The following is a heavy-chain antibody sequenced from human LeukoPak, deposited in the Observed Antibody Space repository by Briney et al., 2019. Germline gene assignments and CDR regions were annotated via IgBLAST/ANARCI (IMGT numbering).Heavy chain of an antibody. D-gene: IGHD3-3*01. V-gene: IGHV4-59*08. Sequence: GSLRLSCAASGFTFSNYYWSWIRQPPGKGLEWIGYIYYSGSAIYNPSLKSRVTISVDTSKNQFSLNPSSVTAADTAVYYCARFFWSSSKGLDYWGQGTLVTVSS. CDR3: ARFFWSSSKGLDY. CDR2: IYYSGSA. CDR1: GFTFSNYY. J-gene: IGHJ4*02.